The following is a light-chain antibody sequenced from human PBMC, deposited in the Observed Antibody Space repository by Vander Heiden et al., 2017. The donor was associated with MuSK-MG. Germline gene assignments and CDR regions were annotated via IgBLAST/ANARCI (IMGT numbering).Light chain of an antibody. CDR1: SSNIGAGYD. CDR2: GNS. V-gene: IGLV1-40*01. Sequence: QSVLTQPPSASGAPGQRVTISCAGSSSNIGAGYDVHWYQKLPGTAPKVLIYGNSNRPSGVPDRFSGSKSGTSASLAITGLQAEDEADYYCQSYDSSLSVWVFGGGTKLTGL. CDR3: QSYDSSLSVWV. J-gene: IGLJ3*02.